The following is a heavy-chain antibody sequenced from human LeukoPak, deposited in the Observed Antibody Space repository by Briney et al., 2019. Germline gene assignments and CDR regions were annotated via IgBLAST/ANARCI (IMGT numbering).Heavy chain of an antibody. V-gene: IGHV1-2*02. CDR3: ARARYYDYVWGSYRLAPFDP. CDR1: GYTFTGYY. J-gene: IGHJ5*02. D-gene: IGHD3-16*02. Sequence: ASVKVSCKASGYTFTGYYMHWVRQAPGQGLEWMGWINPNSGGTNYAQKFQGRVTMTRDTSISTAYMELSRLRSDGTAVYYCARARYYDYVWGSYRLAPFDPWGQGTLVTVSS. CDR2: INPNSGGT.